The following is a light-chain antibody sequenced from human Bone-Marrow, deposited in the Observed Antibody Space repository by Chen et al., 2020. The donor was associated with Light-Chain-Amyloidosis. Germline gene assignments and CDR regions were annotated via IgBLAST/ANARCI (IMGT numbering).Light chain of an antibody. CDR2: RDT. V-gene: IGLV3-25*03. CDR3: QSADSSGTYEVI. J-gene: IGLJ2*01. Sequence: SYELTQPPSVSVSPGQPARITCSGDDLPTKYAYWYQQKRGQAPVLVIHRDTERPSGISERFSGYSSGKTATLTISGVQAEDEADYHCQSADSSGTYEVIFGGGTKLTVL. CDR1: DLPTKY.